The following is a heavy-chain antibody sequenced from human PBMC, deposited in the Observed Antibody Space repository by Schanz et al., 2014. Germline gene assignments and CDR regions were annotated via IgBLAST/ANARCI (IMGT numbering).Heavy chain of an antibody. CDR3: ARGNTIFGVVILGWLDP. Sequence: QVQLVQSGAEVKKPGASMKVSCKASGRTFIVYHVLHWVRQAPGQGLEWMGRISPNLGSANYAQKFQGRVTITADKSTSTVYMELSSLRSEDTAIYYCARGNTIFGVVILGWLDPWGQGTLVTVSS. J-gene: IGHJ5*02. CDR2: ISPNLGSA. D-gene: IGHD3-3*01. V-gene: IGHV1-69*06. CDR1: GRTFIVYHV.